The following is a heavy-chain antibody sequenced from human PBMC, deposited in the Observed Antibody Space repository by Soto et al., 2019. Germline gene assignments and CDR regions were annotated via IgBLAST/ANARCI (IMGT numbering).Heavy chain of an antibody. CDR3: AKVGGEWLLSSPFDY. Sequence: GGSLRLSCAASGFTFSSYGMHWVRQAPGKGLEWVAVISYDGSNKYYADSVKGRFTISRDNSKNTLYLQMNSLRAEDTAVYYCAKVGGEWLLSSPFDYWGQGTLVTVSS. J-gene: IGHJ4*02. CDR1: GFTFSSYG. D-gene: IGHD3-3*01. CDR2: ISYDGSNK. V-gene: IGHV3-30*18.